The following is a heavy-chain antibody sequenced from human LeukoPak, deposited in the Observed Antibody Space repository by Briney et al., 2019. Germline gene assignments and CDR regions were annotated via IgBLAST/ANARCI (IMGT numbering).Heavy chain of an antibody. Sequence: GGSLRLSCALSVVTFSTYAVHCARLAPGEGRVGVSLITGDGRSTYYADSVKGRFTISRDNSKSSLYLQMNSLRTEDTALYYCAKRSYDSSGPTDWGQGTLVTVSS. J-gene: IGHJ4*02. CDR1: VVTFSTYA. V-gene: IGHV3-43*02. CDR2: ITGDGRST. D-gene: IGHD3-22*01. CDR3: AKRSYDSSGPTD.